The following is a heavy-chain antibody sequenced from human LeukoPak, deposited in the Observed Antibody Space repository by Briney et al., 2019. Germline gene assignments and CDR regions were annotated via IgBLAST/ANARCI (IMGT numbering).Heavy chain of an antibody. D-gene: IGHD2-2*01. CDR1: GFTFSSSS. J-gene: IGHJ5*02. Sequence: GGSLRLSCAASGFTFSSSSMNWVRQAPGKGLDWLSYISGSSSTIYYADSVKGRFTISRDNAKNPLYLQMNSLRDEDTAVYYCARDQRAYCSTTSCKYNWFDPWGQGTLVTVSS. CDR2: ISGSSSTI. CDR3: ARDQRAYCSTTSCKYNWFDP. V-gene: IGHV3-48*02.